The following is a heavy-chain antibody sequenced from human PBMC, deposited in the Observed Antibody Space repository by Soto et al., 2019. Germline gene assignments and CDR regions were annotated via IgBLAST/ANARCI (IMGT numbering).Heavy chain of an antibody. CDR1: GYTFTSYG. CDR2: ISAYNGNT. J-gene: IGHJ3*02. CDR3: ARPSYYYDSSGYYPGAFDI. V-gene: IGHV1-18*01. D-gene: IGHD3-22*01. Sequence: ASVKVSCKASGYTFTSYGISWVRQAPGQGLEWMGWISAYNGNTNYAQKLQGRVTMTTDTSTSTAYMELRSLRSDDTAVYYCARPSYYYDSSGYYPGAFDIWGQGTMVTVSS.